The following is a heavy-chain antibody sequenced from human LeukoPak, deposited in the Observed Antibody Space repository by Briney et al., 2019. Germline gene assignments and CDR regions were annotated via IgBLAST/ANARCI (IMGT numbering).Heavy chain of an antibody. V-gene: IGHV3-66*01. D-gene: IGHD3-10*01. CDR1: GFTVSSNF. CDR3: ARGGDSLHY. CDR2: IYSGGST. Sequence: GGSLRLSGAASGFTVSSNFMTWVRQAPGKGLEWVSVIYSGGSTYYADSVKDRFTISRDNSKNMLYLQMNSLRAEDTAVYYCARGGDSLHYWGQGTLVTVSS. J-gene: IGHJ4*02.